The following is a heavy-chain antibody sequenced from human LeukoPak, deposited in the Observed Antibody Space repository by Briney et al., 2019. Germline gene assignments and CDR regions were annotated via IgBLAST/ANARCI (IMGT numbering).Heavy chain of an antibody. CDR2: IYYSGSI. D-gene: IGHD4-17*01. J-gene: IGHJ3*02. Sequence: SETLSLTCTVSGGSVSSGRYFWSWIRQPPGKGLEWIGYIYYSGSINYNPSLKSRVTISVDTSKSQFSLKLSSVTAADTAVFYCARGLPTPDAFDIWGQGTMVTVS. CDR3: ARGLPTPDAFDI. CDR1: GGSVSSGRYF. V-gene: IGHV4-61*01.